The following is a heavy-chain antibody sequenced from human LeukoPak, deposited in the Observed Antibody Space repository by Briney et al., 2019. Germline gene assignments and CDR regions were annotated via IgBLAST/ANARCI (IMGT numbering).Heavy chain of an antibody. J-gene: IGHJ6*03. CDR2: MNPNSGNT. D-gene: IGHD6-19*01. V-gene: IGHV1-8*01. CDR3: ARGGGGWYSVSPYYYYYMDV. Sequence: ASVKVSCKASGYTFTSYDINWVRQATGQGLEWMGWMNPNSGNTGYAQKFQGRVTMTRNTSISTAYMELSSLRSEDTAVYYCARGGGGWYSVSPYYYYYMDVWGKGTTVTISS. CDR1: GYTFTSYD.